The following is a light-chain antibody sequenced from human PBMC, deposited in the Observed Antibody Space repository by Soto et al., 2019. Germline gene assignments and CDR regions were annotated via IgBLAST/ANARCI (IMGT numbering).Light chain of an antibody. V-gene: IGKV3-20*01. CDR2: AAS. CDR3: QQYGTSPQT. J-gene: IGKJ2*01. Sequence: DTVLTQSPDTLSLSPGDRATLSCRASQSVISSYLAWYQQKPGQAPRLLIYAASSRASDIPDRFSGSGSGTDFTLTISRLEPEDFAVYYCQQYGTSPQTFGQGTKVEIK. CDR1: QSVISSY.